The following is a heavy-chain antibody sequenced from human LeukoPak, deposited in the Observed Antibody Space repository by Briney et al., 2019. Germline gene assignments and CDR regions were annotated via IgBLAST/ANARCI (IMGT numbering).Heavy chain of an antibody. CDR2: ISSSGSTI. D-gene: IGHD3-10*02. CDR3: AELGITMIGGV. V-gene: IGHV3-48*03. CDR1: GFTFSSYE. J-gene: IGHJ6*04. Sequence: GGSLRLSCAASGFTFSSYEMNWVRQAPGKGLEWVSYISSSGSTIYYADSVKGRFAISRDNAKNSLYLQMNSLRAEDTAVYYCAELGITMIGGVWGKGATVTISS.